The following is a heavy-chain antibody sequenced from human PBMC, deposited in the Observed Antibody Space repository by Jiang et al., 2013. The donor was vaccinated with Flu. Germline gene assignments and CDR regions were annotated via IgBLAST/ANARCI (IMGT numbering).Heavy chain of an antibody. J-gene: IGHJ6*02. CDR3: ARLSGSGSFAPYYYYYGMDV. V-gene: IGHV5-51*01. CDR2: IYPGDSDT. D-gene: IGHD3-10*01. Sequence: SGYSFTSYWIGWVRQMPGKGLEWMGIIYPGDSDTRYSPSFQGQVTISADKSISTAYLQWSSLKASDTAMYYCARLSGSGSFAPYYYYYGMDVWGQGTTVTVSS. CDR1: GYSFTSYW.